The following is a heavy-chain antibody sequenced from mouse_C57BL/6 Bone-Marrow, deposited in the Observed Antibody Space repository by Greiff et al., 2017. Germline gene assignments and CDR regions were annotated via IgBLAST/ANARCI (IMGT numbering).Heavy chain of an antibody. D-gene: IGHD3-2*02. CDR3: VKGEGRQLSPPYYYAMDY. CDR2: IRNKANGYTT. J-gene: IGHJ4*01. CDR1: GFTFTDYY. V-gene: IGHV7-4*01. Sequence: VQLQQSGGGLVQPGASLRLSCAASGFTFTDYYMSWVRQPPGKAPEWLALIRNKANGYTTEYTASVKGRFTISRDNSQNILYLQMNTLRAEDSATYYCVKGEGRQLSPPYYYAMDYWGQGTSVTVSS.